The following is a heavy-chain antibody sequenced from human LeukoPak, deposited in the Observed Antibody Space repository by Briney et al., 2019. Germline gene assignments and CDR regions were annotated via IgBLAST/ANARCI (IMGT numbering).Heavy chain of an antibody. CDR2: ISGSGGST. D-gene: IGHD4-11*01. Sequence: GGSLRLSCAASGFTFSSYAMSWVRQAPGKGLEWVSAISGSGGSTYYADSVKGRFTISRDNAKNSLYLQMNSLRAEDTAVYYCTREDHSNYNYWGQGTLVTVSS. J-gene: IGHJ4*02. CDR1: GFTFSSYA. CDR3: TREDHSNYNY. V-gene: IGHV3-23*01.